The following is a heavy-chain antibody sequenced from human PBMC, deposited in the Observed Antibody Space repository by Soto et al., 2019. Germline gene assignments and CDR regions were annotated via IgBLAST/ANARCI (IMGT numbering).Heavy chain of an antibody. CDR1: GYTFTSYA. V-gene: IGHV1-3*01. CDR3: ARDIVVVVAATRYYYYCGMDV. J-gene: IGHJ6*02. Sequence: ASVKVSCKASGYTFTSYAMHWVRQAPGQRLEWMGWINAGNGNTKYSQKFQGRVTITRDTSASTAYMELSSLRSEDTAVYYCARDIVVVVAATRYYYYCGMDVWGQGTTVTVSS. CDR2: INAGNGNT. D-gene: IGHD2-15*01.